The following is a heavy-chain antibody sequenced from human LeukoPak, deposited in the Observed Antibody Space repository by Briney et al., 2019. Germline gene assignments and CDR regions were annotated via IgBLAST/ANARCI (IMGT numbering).Heavy chain of an antibody. V-gene: IGHV3-48*02. Sequence: GGSLRLSCVGSGFTFSADSMNWVRQAPDKGLEWISYTSRSGSTTYYGDSVKGRSTISRDNAKNSVFLQLNSLRDEDTAVYFCARDRPGKYYFDSWGQGALVIVPS. D-gene: IGHD1-14*01. CDR3: ARDRPGKYYFDS. CDR2: TSRSGSTT. J-gene: IGHJ4*02. CDR1: GFTFSADS.